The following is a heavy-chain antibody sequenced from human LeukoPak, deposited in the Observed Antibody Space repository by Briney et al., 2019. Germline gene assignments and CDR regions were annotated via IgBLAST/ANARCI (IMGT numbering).Heavy chain of an antibody. CDR3: ARAGGSPYYFDY. V-gene: IGHV3-30*02. D-gene: IGHD6-25*01. CDR2: IRYDGSNK. Sequence: GGSLRLSCAASGFTFSSYGMHWVRQAPGKGLEWVAFIRYDGSNKYYADSVKGRFTISRDNSKNTLYLQMNSLRAEDTAVYYCARAGGSPYYFDYWGQGTLVTVSS. J-gene: IGHJ4*02. CDR1: GFTFSSYG.